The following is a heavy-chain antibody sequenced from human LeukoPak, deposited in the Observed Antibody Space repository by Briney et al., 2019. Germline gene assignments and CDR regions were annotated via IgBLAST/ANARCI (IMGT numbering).Heavy chain of an antibody. Sequence: GASVKVSCKASGGTFSSYAISWVRQAPGQGLEWMRRIIPILGIANYAQKFQGRVTITADKSTSTAYMELSSLRSEDTAVYYCAARITSIAARPIDYWGQGTLVTVSS. D-gene: IGHD6-6*01. CDR2: IIPILGIA. V-gene: IGHV1-69*04. CDR1: GGTFSSYA. J-gene: IGHJ4*02. CDR3: AARITSIAARPIDY.